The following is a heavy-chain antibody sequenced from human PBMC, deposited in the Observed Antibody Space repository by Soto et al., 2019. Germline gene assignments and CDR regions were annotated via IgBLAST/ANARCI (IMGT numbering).Heavy chain of an antibody. CDR1: GFSLSTGGVA. V-gene: IGHV2-5*01. CDR3: AHKLRYLDPMDV. J-gene: IGHJ6*02. D-gene: IGHD3-9*01. Sequence: SGPTLVNPTQTLTLTCTFSGFSLSTGGVAVGWIRQPPGKALEWLALIYWNDDKLYSPSLKTRLTVTKDTSKNQVVLTMTNVGPVDTATYYCAHKLRYLDPMDVWGQGTTVIVSS. CDR2: IYWNDDK.